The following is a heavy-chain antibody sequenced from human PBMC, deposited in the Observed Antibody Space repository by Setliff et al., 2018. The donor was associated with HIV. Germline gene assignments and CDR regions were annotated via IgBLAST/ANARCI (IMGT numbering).Heavy chain of an antibody. CDR3: ARDRGAYYECFDQ. J-gene: IGHJ4*02. Sequence: GASVKVSCKASGYTFNNFYLHWVRLAPGQGLEWMGGIVPGDGSTKYAQKFHDRLTFSADESTTTVYMELSNLRSDDTAVYFCARDRGAYYECFDQWGQGTLVTVSS. CDR1: GYTFNNFY. V-gene: IGHV1-46*02. D-gene: IGHD1-26*01. CDR2: IVPGDGST.